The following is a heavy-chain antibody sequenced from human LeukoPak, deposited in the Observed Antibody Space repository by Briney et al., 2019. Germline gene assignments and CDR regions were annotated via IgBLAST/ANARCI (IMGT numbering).Heavy chain of an antibody. D-gene: IGHD3-10*01. Sequence: ASVKVSCKASGYTFTSYGISWVRQAPGQGLEWMGWISAYNGNTNYAQKLQGRVTMTTDTSTSTAYMELRSLRSDDTAVYYCARAAKGYYYGSGSYYNVRSNWFDPWGQGTLVTVSS. CDR1: GYTFTSYG. V-gene: IGHV1-18*01. CDR2: ISAYNGNT. CDR3: ARAAKGYYYGSGSYYNVRSNWFDP. J-gene: IGHJ5*02.